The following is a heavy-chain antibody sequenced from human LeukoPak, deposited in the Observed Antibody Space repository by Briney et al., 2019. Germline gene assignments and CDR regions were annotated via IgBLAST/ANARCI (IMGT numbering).Heavy chain of an antibody. CDR1: GGSISSSSYY. CDR2: NSGST. D-gene: IGHD4-17*01. J-gene: IGHJ4*02. Sequence: SETLSLTCTVSGGSISSSSYYWGWIRQPPGKGLEWIGSNSGSTYYNPSLKSRVTISVDTSKNQFSLKLSSVTAADTAVYYCARLPTVTFFDYWGQGTLVTVSS. CDR3: ARLPTVTFFDY. V-gene: IGHV4-39*01.